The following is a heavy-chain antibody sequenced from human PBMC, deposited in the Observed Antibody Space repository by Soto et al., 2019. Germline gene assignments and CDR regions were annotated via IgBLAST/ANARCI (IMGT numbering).Heavy chain of an antibody. D-gene: IGHD3-16*01. CDR1: GGSFSGYY. Sequence: ASETLSLTCAVYGGSFSGYYWSWIRQPPGKGLEWIGEINHSGSTNYNPSLKSRVTISVDTSKNQFSLKLSSVTAADTAVYYCARASLPFGYRPLDYWGQGTLVTVSS. V-gene: IGHV4-34*01. CDR2: INHSGST. J-gene: IGHJ4*02. CDR3: ARASLPFGYRPLDY.